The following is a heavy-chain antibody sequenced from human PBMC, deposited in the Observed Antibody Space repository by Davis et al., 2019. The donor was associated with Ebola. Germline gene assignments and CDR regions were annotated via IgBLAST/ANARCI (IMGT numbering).Heavy chain of an antibody. Sequence: SETLSLTCTVSGGSVNSGSYYWSWIRQPAGKGLEWIGHIYTGESTYYNPSLKSRVTISVDTSKNEVSLKLNSVTAADTAVYYCAMTTVTTVVFWYFDLWGRGTLVTVSS. CDR3: AMTTVTTVVFWYFDL. CDR1: GGSVNSGSYY. J-gene: IGHJ2*01. D-gene: IGHD4-17*01. V-gene: IGHV4-61*09. CDR2: IYTGEST.